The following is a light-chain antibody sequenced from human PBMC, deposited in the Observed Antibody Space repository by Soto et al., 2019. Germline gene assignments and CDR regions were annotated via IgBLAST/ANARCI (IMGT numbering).Light chain of an antibody. Sequence: QSVLTQPHSASGTPGQRVTISCSGSSSNIGSNTVNWYQQLPGTAPKLLIYSNNQRTSGVPDRFSGSKSGTSGSLAISGLQYEDEADYYCAAWDDSLNGQVFGGGTKLTVL. CDR3: AAWDDSLNGQV. CDR2: SNN. V-gene: IGLV1-44*01. J-gene: IGLJ3*02. CDR1: SSNIGSNT.